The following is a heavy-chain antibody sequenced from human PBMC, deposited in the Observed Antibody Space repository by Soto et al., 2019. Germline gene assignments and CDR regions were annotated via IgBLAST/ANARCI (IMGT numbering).Heavy chain of an antibody. CDR2: IIPIFGTA. D-gene: IGHD6-19*01. Sequence: ASVKVSCKASGGTFSSYAISWVRQAPGQGLEWMGGIIPIFGTANYAQKFQGRVTITADESTSTAYMELSSLRSEDTAVYYCARGKRIAVAVNWFDPWGQGTLVTVSS. CDR1: GGTFSSYA. J-gene: IGHJ5*02. V-gene: IGHV1-69*13. CDR3: ARGKRIAVAVNWFDP.